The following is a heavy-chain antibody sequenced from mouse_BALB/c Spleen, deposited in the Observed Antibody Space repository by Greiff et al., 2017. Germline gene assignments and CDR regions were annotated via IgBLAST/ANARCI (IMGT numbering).Heavy chain of an antibody. CDR2: ISYSGST. V-gene: IGHV3-8*02. D-gene: IGHD2-14*01. Sequence: EVKLMESGPSLVKPSQTLSLTCSVTGDSITSGYWNWIRKFPGNKLEYMGYISYSGSTYYNPSLKSRISITRDTSKNQYYLQLNSVTTEDTATYYCARSLYYRYDDYWYFDVWGAGTTVTVSS. CDR3: ARSLYYRYDDYWYFDV. CDR1: GDSITSGY. J-gene: IGHJ1*01.